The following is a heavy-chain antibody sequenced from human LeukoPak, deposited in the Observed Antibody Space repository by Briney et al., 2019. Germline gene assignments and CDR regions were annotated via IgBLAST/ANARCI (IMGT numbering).Heavy chain of an antibody. CDR1: GYTFTSYG. CDR3: ARVPNWVPYPPFDY. CDR2: ISAYNGNT. V-gene: IGHV1-18*01. J-gene: IGHJ4*02. D-gene: IGHD7-27*01. Sequence: ASVKVSCKASGYTFTSYGISWVRQAPGQGLERMGWISAYNGNTNYAQKLQGRVTMTTDTSTSTAYMELRSLRSDDTAVYYCARVPNWVPYPPFDYWGQGTLVTVSS.